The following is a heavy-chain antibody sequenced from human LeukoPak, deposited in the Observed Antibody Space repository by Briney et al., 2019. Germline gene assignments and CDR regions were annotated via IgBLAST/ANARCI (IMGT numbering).Heavy chain of an antibody. CDR3: ARPITMVRGVTGY. CDR2: INSDGSST. Sequence: GGSLRLSCAASGFTFSSYWMYWVRQAPGKGLAWVSRINSDGSSTSYADSVKGRFTISRDNAKNTLYLQMNSLRAEDTAVYYCARPITMVRGVTGYWGQGTLVTVSS. V-gene: IGHV3-74*01. CDR1: GFTFSSYW. D-gene: IGHD3-10*01. J-gene: IGHJ4*02.